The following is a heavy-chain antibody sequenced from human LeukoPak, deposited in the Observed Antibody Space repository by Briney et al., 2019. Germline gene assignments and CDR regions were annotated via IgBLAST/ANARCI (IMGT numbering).Heavy chain of an antibody. D-gene: IGHD5-18*01. V-gene: IGHV4-61*02. J-gene: IGHJ4*02. CDR3: ARHSQEVDPVDY. Sequence: SQTLSLTCTVSGGSISSGSYYWSWIRQPAGKGLEWIGRIYTSGSTNYNPSLKSRVTISVDTSKNQFSLKLSSVTAADTAVYYCARHSQEVDPVDYWGQGTLVTVSS. CDR1: GGSISSGSYY. CDR2: IYTSGST.